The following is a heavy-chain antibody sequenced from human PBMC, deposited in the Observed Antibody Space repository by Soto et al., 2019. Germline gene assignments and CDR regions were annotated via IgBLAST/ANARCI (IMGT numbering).Heavy chain of an antibody. CDR1: GSTFREYY. V-gene: IGHV3-11*01. J-gene: IGHJ6*04. CDR2: ISSSGSAI. Sequence: GGSLRISCAASGSTFREYYMPWIRQSPGKGLEWISYISSSGSAIFYADSVKGRFTISRDNSKNSLYLQMSSLRAEDTAVYYCATYCRAGGCYSSLMDVWGKGTTVTVSS. D-gene: IGHD2-15*01. CDR3: ATYCRAGGCYSSLMDV.